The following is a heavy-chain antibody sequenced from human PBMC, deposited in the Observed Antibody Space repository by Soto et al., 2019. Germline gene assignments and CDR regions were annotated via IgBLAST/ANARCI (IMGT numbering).Heavy chain of an antibody. CDR2: ISTGNGNT. V-gene: IGHV1-3*04. D-gene: IGHD2-21*01. CDR3: AKGSQMWTPDY. J-gene: IGHJ4*02. Sequence: SVKVSCKTSVYPFTDDAMHWVRHAPGQRLELMGWISTGNGNTKYSQKCQGRVTITRDTSATTAYMELSSLRSEDTAVYYCAKGSQMWTPDYWGQGTLVTVSS. CDR1: VYPFTDDA.